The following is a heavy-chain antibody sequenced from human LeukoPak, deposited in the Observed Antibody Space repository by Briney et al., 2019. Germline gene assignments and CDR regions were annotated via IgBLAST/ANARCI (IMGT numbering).Heavy chain of an antibody. Sequence: GGSLRLSCAASGFTFGGYGMHWVRQAPGQGLEWVTFIRYDGKSKYYADSVKGRFTISRDNSKNTLYLQVNSLTAEDTAVYYCARADYGDYDVLPFDYWGQGTLVTVSS. J-gene: IGHJ4*02. CDR3: ARADYGDYDVLPFDY. CDR1: GFTFGGYG. D-gene: IGHD4-17*01. CDR2: IRYDGKSK. V-gene: IGHV3-30*02.